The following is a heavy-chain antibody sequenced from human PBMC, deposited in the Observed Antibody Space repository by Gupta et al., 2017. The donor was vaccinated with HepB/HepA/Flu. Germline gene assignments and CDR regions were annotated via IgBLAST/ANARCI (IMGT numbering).Heavy chain of an antibody. CDR3: ARQNLYTGNAYYFDF. J-gene: IGHJ4*02. D-gene: IGHD2-8*02. CDR2: IYYTGTT. V-gene: IGHV4-39*01. CDR1: GASVSSSSYY. Sequence: QLQLQESGPGLVKPSETLSLTCTVSGASVSSSSYYWAWVRQPPGKELEWIATIYYTGTTYYNPSLKSRVTISVDTPKNQFSLKVTSVTAADTAVYYCARQNLYTGNAYYFDFWGQGTLVTVSS.